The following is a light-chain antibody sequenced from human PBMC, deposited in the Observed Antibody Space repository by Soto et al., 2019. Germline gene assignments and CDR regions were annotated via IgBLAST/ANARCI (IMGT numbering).Light chain of an antibody. CDR2: DVS. CDR3: SSYIRSSTVGV. Sequence: QSALTQPASVSGSPGQSITISCTGTSSDVGGYNYVSWYQQHPGKAPKLMIYDVSNRPSGVSNRFSGSKSGNTASLTISGLQAEDEADYYCSSYIRSSTVGVFGGGTKLTVL. CDR1: SSDVGGYNY. J-gene: IGLJ2*01. V-gene: IGLV2-14*01.